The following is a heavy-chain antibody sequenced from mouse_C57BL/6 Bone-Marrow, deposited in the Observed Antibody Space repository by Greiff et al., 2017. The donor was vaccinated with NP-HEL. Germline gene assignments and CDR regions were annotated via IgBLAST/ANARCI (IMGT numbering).Heavy chain of an antibody. V-gene: IGHV1-5*01. Sequence: EVQLQQSGTVLARPGASVKMSCKTSGYTFTSYWMHWVKQRPGQGLEWIGAIYPGNSDTSYNQKFKGKAKLTAVTSASTAYMELSSLTNEDSAVYYCTRHCIYYYGSSSFAYWGQGTLVTVSA. CDR1: GYTFTSYW. CDR3: TRHCIYYYGSSSFAY. D-gene: IGHD1-1*01. J-gene: IGHJ3*01. CDR2: IYPGNSDT.